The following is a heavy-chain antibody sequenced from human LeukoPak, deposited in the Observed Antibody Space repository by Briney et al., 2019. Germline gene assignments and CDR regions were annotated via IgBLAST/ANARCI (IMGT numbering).Heavy chain of an antibody. J-gene: IGHJ6*02. Sequence: PGGSLRLSCGASGFTFNHYTMNWVRQAPGKGLEWVASISSSGTYIYYADSVKGRFTISRDNAENSLFLQMSSLRAGDTGVYYCARDLGYCDSTNCGHYYYGMDVWGQGTTVTVS. CDR2: ISSSGTYI. CDR3: ARDLGYCDSTNCGHYYYGMDV. D-gene: IGHD2-2*01. V-gene: IGHV3-21*01. CDR1: GFTFNHYT.